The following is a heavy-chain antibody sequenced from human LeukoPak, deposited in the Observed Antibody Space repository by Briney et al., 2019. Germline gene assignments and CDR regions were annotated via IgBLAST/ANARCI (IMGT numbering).Heavy chain of an antibody. CDR1: GFTFSSYG. CDR2: ISGSGGST. D-gene: IGHD3-22*01. V-gene: IGHV3-23*01. J-gene: IGHJ3*02. CDR3: AKVLYYELDAFDI. Sequence: GGSLRLSCAASGFTFSSYGMSWVRQAPGKGLEWVSAISGSGGSTYYADSVKGRFTISRDNSKNTLYLQMNSLRAEDTAVYYCAKVLYYELDAFDIWGQGTMVTVSS.